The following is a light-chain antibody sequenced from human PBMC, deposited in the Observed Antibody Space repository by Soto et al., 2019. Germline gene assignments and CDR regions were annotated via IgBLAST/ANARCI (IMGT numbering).Light chain of an antibody. CDR3: QQRSNWLT. CDR1: QSVSSY. V-gene: IGKV3-11*01. CDR2: DAS. J-gene: IGKJ4*01. Sequence: EIVLTQSPATLSLSPGERATLSCRASQSVSSYFAWYQQKPGQAPRLLIYDASNRATGIPARFSGSGSGTDFTLTISSLEPEDFSVYYCQQRSNWLTSGGGTKVEIK.